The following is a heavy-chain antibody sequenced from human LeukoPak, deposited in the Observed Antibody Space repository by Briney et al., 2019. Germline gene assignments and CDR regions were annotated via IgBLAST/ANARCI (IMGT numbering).Heavy chain of an antibody. CDR3: AKGYCISTKCFFDY. Sequence: GGSLRLSCAASGFTFSAYGMHWVRQAPVKGLEWVAFIRYDGSNKYYPDSVRGRFTVSRDNSKNTLYLQMNSLRPEDTAMYYCAKGYCISTKCFFDYWGQGTLVTVSS. J-gene: IGHJ4*02. CDR2: IRYDGSNK. CDR1: GFTFSAYG. V-gene: IGHV3-30*02. D-gene: IGHD2-2*01.